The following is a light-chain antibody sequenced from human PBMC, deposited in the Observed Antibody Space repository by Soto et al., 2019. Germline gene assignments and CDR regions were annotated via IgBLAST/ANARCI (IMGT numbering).Light chain of an antibody. Sequence: ENVLTQSPGTLSLSPGERATLSCRASQSVSSSFLSWYQKKPGQAPRLLIYDASSRTTGIPDRFSGSGSGTYSPLTISRLEPEDFAVYYCQQYGSSPRTFGQGTKVEIK. CDR3: QQYGSSPRT. CDR1: QSVSSSF. J-gene: IGKJ1*01. CDR2: DAS. V-gene: IGKV3-20*01.